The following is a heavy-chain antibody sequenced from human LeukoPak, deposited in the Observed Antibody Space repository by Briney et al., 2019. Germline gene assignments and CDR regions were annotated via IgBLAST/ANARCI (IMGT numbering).Heavy chain of an antibody. J-gene: IGHJ2*01. V-gene: IGHV4-39*07. CDR1: GGSISSSSYY. D-gene: IGHD2-2*02. Sequence: KPSETLSLTCTVSGGSISSSSYYWGWIRQPPGKGLEWIGSIYYSGSTYYNPSLKSRVTISVDTSKNQFSLKLSSVPAADTAVYYCARDRDVVVPAAIGPGYWYFDLWGRGTLVTVSS. CDR2: IYYSGST. CDR3: ARDRDVVVPAAIGPGYWYFDL.